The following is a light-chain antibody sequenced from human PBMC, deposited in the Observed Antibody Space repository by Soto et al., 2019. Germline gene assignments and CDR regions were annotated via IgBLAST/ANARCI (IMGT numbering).Light chain of an antibody. CDR1: QSVGSN. Sequence: EILMTQSPASLSVSPGERAALSCRASQSVGSNLAWYQQKPGQAPRLLIYGASTRATGIPARFSGRGSGTDFTLTISSLQSEDLAVYYCQQYNNWPETFGQGTKVEIK. CDR3: QQYNNWPET. V-gene: IGKV3-15*01. J-gene: IGKJ1*01. CDR2: GAS.